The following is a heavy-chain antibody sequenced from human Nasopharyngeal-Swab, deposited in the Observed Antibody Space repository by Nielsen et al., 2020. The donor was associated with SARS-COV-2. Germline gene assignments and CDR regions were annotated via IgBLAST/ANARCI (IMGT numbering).Heavy chain of an antibody. CDR3: ARSLVGCSSHTCALMN. Sequence: WILQPPGKGLEWIGEVHHSGSTHYNPSLKSQVVISADKSNQFSLRMNSVTAADTALYYCARSLVGCSSHTCALMNWGHGTLVTVSS. V-gene: IGHV4-4*02. J-gene: IGHJ4*01. D-gene: IGHD2-2*01. CDR2: VHHSGST.